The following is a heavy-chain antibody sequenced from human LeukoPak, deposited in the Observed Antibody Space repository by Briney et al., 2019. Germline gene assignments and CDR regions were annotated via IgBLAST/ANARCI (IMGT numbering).Heavy chain of an antibody. J-gene: IGHJ4*02. CDR2: INHSGST. CDR1: GGSFSGYY. V-gene: IGHV4-34*01. D-gene: IGHD3-22*01. CDR3: ARDRDSHLQMSSGYYSIGNFDY. Sequence: SETLSLTCAVYGGSFSGYYWSWIRQPPGKGLEWIGEINHSGSTNYNPSLKSRVTISVDTSKNQFSLKLSSVTAADTAVYYCARDRDSHLQMSSGYYSIGNFDYWGQGTLVTVSS.